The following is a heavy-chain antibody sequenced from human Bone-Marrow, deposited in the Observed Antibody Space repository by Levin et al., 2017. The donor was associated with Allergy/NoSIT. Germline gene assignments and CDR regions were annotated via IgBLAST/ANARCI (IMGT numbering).Heavy chain of an antibody. CDR2: INHSGST. J-gene: IGHJ5*02. Sequence: GSLRLSCAVYGGSFSGYYWSWIRQPPGKGLEWIGEINHSGSTNYNPSLKSRVTISVDTSKNQFSLKLSSVTAADTAVYYCARVVILWSGYRSKRLNWFDPWGQGTLVTVSS. CDR1: GGSFSGYY. CDR3: ARVVILWSGYRSKRLNWFDP. D-gene: IGHD3-3*01. V-gene: IGHV4-34*01.